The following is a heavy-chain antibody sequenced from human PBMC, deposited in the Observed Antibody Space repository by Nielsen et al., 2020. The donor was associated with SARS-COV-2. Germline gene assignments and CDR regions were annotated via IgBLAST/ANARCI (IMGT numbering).Heavy chain of an antibody. CDR2: IYYSGST. CDR3: ARGGRYNPRAIDI. V-gene: IGHV4-39*01. J-gene: IGHJ3*02. D-gene: IGHD1-1*01. CDR1: GGSISSSSYY. Sequence: SETLSLTCTVCGGSISSSSYYWGWIRQPPGKGLEWIGSIYYSGSTYYNPSLKSRVTISVDTSKNKFSLKLSSVTAADTAVYYCARGGRYNPRAIDIWGQGTMVTVSS.